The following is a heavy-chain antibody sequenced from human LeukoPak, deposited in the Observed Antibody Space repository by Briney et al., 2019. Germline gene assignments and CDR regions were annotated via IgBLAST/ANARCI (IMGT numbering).Heavy chain of an antibody. CDR3: ATQLYYYYGMDV. J-gene: IGHJ6*02. D-gene: IGHD1-1*01. V-gene: IGHV4-30-2*01. Sequence: SETLSLTCVVSGGSISSGGYSWSWIRQPPGKGLEWIGYIYHSGSTYYNPSLKSRVTISVDRSKNQFSLKLSSVTAADTAVYYCATQLYYYYGMDVWGQGTTVTVSS. CDR1: GGSISSGGYS. CDR2: IYHSGST.